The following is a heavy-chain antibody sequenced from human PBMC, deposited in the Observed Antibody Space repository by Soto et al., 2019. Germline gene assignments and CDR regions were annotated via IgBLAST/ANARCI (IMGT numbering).Heavy chain of an antibody. CDR1: GFTFSSYW. CDR3: ASVRGPTPRQAPTRGDSSAYYYYYYYGMDV. CDR2: INSDGSST. J-gene: IGHJ6*02. Sequence: GSLRLSCAASGFTFSSYWMHWVRQAPGKGLVWVSRINSDGSSTSYADSVKGRFTISRDNAKNTLYLPMNSLRAEDTAVYYCASVRGPTPRQAPTRGDSSAYYYYYYYGMDVWGQGTTVTVSS. D-gene: IGHD3-22*01. V-gene: IGHV3-74*01.